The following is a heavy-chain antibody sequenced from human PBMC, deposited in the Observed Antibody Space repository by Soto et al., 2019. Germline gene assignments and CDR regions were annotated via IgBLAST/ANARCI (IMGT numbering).Heavy chain of an antibody. J-gene: IGHJ4*02. Sequence: QVQLVESGGGVVQPGRSLRLSCAASGFSFSSYGMHWVRQAPGKGLEWVARISYEGTDEYYADSVKGRFTISRDNSKNAVYLQMNSLRAEDTAVYYCAKQESGWNDHFDYWGQGTLVTVSS. CDR2: ISYEGTDE. V-gene: IGHV3-30*18. CDR3: AKQESGWNDHFDY. CDR1: GFSFSSYG. D-gene: IGHD1-1*01.